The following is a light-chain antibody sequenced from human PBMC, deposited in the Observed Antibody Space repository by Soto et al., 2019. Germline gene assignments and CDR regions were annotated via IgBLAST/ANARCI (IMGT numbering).Light chain of an antibody. V-gene: IGKV1-39*01. J-gene: IGKJ1*01. CDR3: QQSYSTPWT. Sequence: DIQMTQSPSSLSASVGDRVTITCRASQSISSYLNWYQQNPGKAPKLLIYAASSLQSGVPSRFSGSRSGTEFTLTISSLQPEDFAAYYCQQSYSTPWTFGRGTKVEIK. CDR2: AAS. CDR1: QSISSY.